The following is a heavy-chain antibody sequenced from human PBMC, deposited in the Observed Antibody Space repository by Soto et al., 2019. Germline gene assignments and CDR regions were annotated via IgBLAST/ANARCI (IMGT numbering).Heavy chain of an antibody. CDR1: GYTFTSYY. CDR3: AVSYYEAGRHFDY. Sequence: QVQLVQSGAEVKKPGASVKVSCKASGYTFTSYYMHWVRQAPGQGLEWMGIINPSGGSTSYAQKFQGRVTITRDTSTSTVYRELSSLRSVDTAVYYCAVSYYEAGRHFDYWGQGTLVTVSS. D-gene: IGHD3-22*01. V-gene: IGHV1-46*01. CDR2: INPSGGST. J-gene: IGHJ4*02.